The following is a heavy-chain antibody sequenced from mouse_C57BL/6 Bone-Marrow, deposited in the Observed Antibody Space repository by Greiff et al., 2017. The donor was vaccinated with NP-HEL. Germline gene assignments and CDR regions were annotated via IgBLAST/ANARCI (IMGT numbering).Heavy chain of an antibody. CDR1: GYSFTSYY. CDR2: IYPGSGNT. J-gene: IGHJ2*01. CDR3: ARNPSYGSSYDY. V-gene: IGHV1-66*01. Sequence: QVQLKQSGPELVKPGASVKISCKASGYSFTSYYIHWVKQRPGQGLGWIGWIYPGSGNTKYNEKFQGKATLTADTSSSTAYMQLSSLTSEDSAVYYCARNPSYGSSYDYWGQGTTLTVSS. D-gene: IGHD1-1*01.